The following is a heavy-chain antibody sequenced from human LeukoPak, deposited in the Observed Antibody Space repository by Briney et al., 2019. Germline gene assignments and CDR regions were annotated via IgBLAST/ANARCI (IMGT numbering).Heavy chain of an antibody. V-gene: IGHV3-30*02. CDR1: GFTFSSYG. J-gene: IGHJ4*02. CDR3: AKEALGSSSWYLTDDPLDY. D-gene: IGHD6-13*01. Sequence: PGGSLRLSCAASGFTFSSYGMHWVRQAPGKGLEWVAFIRYDGSNKYYADSVKGRFTISRDNSKNTLYLQMNSLRAEDTAVYYCAKEALGSSSWYLTDDPLDYWGQGTLVTVSS. CDR2: IRYDGSNK.